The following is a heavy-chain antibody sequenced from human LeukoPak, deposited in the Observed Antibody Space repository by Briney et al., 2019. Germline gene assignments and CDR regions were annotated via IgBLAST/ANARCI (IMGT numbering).Heavy chain of an antibody. Sequence: PGGSLRLSCAASGFTFSSYWMHWVRQAPGKGLEWVSSISSSSSCIYYADSVKGRFTISRDNAKNSLYLQMNSLRAEDTAVYYCARGGQEYGDYISNWFDPWGQGTLVTVSS. D-gene: IGHD4-17*01. CDR2: ISSSSSCI. V-gene: IGHV3-21*01. J-gene: IGHJ5*02. CDR3: ARGGQEYGDYISNWFDP. CDR1: GFTFSSYW.